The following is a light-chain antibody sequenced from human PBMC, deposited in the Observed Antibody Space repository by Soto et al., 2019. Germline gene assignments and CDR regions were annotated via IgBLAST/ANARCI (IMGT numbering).Light chain of an antibody. CDR1: QSVSRKY. Sequence: ILLTQSPCTLALSPGERATLSCRASQSVSRKYLAWYQQKPGQAPRLLIHDASSRATGIPARFSGSGSGTDFTLTISSLEPEDLEVYYCQQRSDWPSTFGQGTKVDIK. V-gene: IGKV3D-20*02. CDR2: DAS. J-gene: IGKJ1*01. CDR3: QQRSDWPST.